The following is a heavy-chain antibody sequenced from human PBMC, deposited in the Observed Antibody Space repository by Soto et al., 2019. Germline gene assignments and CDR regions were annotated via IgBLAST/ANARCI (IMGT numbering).Heavy chain of an antibody. J-gene: IGHJ3*02. CDR2: IYYSGSS. V-gene: IGHV4-39*07. CDR1: GGSISSRSYC. CDR3: ARTPDI. Sequence: PSETLSLTCSVSGGSISSRSYCWGWIRQPPGKGLEWIVTIYYSGSSNYDPSLKSRVTISVDRSKNQFSLKLSSVTAADTAVYYCARTPDIWGQGTMVTVSS.